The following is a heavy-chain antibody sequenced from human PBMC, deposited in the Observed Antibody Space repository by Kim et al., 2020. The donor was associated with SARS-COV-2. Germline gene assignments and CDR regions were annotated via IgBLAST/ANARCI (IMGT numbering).Heavy chain of an antibody. D-gene: IGHD3-10*01. CDR1: GYSFTSYW. CDR3: ARRGEMATAVDH. V-gene: IGHV5-10-1*01. Sequence: GESLKISCKGSGYSFTSYWISWVRQMPGKGLEWMGRIDPSDSYTNYSPSFQGHVTISADKSISTAYLQWSSLKASDTAMYYCARRGEMATAVDHWGQGTLVTVSS. J-gene: IGHJ5*02. CDR2: IDPSDSYT.